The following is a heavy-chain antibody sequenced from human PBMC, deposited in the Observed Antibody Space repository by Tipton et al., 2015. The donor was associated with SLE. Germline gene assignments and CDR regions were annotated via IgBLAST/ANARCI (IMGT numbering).Heavy chain of an antibody. CDR3: ARGGAARPDY. D-gene: IGHD6-6*01. J-gene: IGHJ4*02. Sequence: SLRLSCAAAGLSFSSFGMNWVRQGPGKGLEWVSYINANGRTINYADSVKGRFTISRDNARNSLYLQMNSLTADDTAVYYCARGGAARPDYWGQGTLVTVSS. CDR2: INANGRTI. V-gene: IGHV3-48*01. CDR1: GLSFSSFG.